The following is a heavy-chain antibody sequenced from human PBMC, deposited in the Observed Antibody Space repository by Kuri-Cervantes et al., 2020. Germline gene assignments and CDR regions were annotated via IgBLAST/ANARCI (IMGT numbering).Heavy chain of an antibody. CDR3: ARGPTGYSSSWYHSYYYYMDV. V-gene: IGHV1-2*02. CDR2: INPNSGGT. D-gene: IGHD6-13*01. Sequence: ASVKVSCKASGYTFTGYYMHWVRQAPGQALEWMGWINPNSGGTNYAQNFQGRVTMTRDTSISTAYMELSRLRSDDTAVYYCARGPTGYSSSWYHSYYYYMDVWGKGTTVTVSS. J-gene: IGHJ6*03. CDR1: GYTFTGYY.